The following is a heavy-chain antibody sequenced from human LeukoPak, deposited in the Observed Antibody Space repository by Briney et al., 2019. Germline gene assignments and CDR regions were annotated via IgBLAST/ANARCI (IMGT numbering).Heavy chain of an antibody. Sequence: ASVKVSCKASGYTFTSYDINWVRQATGQGIAWMGWMNPNSGTTGYAQKFQGRVTMTRNTSISTAYMELSSLRSEDTAVYYCARMEGPHDYWGQGTLVTVSS. CDR2: MNPNSGTT. CDR3: ARMEGPHDY. D-gene: IGHD1-1*01. J-gene: IGHJ4*02. CDR1: GYTFTSYD. V-gene: IGHV1-8*01.